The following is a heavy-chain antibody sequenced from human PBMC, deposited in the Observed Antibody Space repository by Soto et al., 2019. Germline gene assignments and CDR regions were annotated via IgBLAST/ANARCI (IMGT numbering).Heavy chain of an antibody. J-gene: IGHJ4*02. CDR1: GFTFSTFA. CDR3: ARPLYGSGSYSDY. Sequence: HPGGSLRLSCAASGFTFSTFAMSWVRQAPGGGLEWVSSISGRGTIIYYAHSVNGRFIISRDNSQSALYLQMNSLRAEDTAMYYCARPLYGSGSYSDYWGQGTLVTVSS. D-gene: IGHD3-10*01. CDR2: ISGRGTII. V-gene: IGHV3-23*01.